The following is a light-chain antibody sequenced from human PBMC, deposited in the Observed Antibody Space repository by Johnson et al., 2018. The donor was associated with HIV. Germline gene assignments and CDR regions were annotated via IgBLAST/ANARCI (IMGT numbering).Light chain of an antibody. CDR3: GTWDSSLRGV. V-gene: IGLV1-51*02. CDR1: SSNIGNNY. Sequence: QYVLTQPPSVSAAPGQKVTISCSGSSSNIGNNYVSWYQQLPGTAPKLLIYENNKRPSGIPDRFSGSKPVPSATLCLTGPPTGDEPAYYCGTWDSSLRGVFGTGTKVTVL. CDR2: ENN. J-gene: IGLJ1*01.